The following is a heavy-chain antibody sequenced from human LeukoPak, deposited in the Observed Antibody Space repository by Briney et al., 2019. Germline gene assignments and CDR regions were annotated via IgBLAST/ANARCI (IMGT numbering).Heavy chain of an antibody. Sequence: GGSLRLSCAASGFTFSSYGMHWVRQAPGKGLEWVAVISYDGSNKYYADSVKGRFTISRDNSKNTLYLQMNSLRAEDTAVYYCAKDPALYPWYYFDYWGQGTLVTVSS. CDR3: AKDPALYPWYYFDY. CDR2: ISYDGSNK. CDR1: GFTFSSYG. J-gene: IGHJ4*02. D-gene: IGHD2-2*01. V-gene: IGHV3-30*18.